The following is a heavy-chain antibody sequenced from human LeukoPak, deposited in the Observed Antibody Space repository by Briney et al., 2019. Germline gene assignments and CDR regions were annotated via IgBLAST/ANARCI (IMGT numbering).Heavy chain of an antibody. CDR3: AKAAEMTYPWYSSSSQFDY. D-gene: IGHD6-6*01. Sequence: PGGSLRLSCAASGFTFSSYAMHWVRQAPGKGLQWVAVISYDGSNKYYADSVKGRFTISRDNSKNTLYLQMNSLRPEDTAVYYCAKAAEMTYPWYSSSSQFDYWGQGTLVTVSS. CDR2: ISYDGSNK. J-gene: IGHJ4*02. CDR1: GFTFSSYA. V-gene: IGHV3-30-3*01.